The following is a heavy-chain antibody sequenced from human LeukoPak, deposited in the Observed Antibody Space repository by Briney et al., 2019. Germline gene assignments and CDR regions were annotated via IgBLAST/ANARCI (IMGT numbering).Heavy chain of an antibody. V-gene: IGHV1-69*01. CDR2: IIPIFGTA. D-gene: IGHD5-18*01. CDR1: GGTFSSYA. J-gene: IGHJ5*02. CDR3: AREGTAMVDNWFDP. Sequence: SVKVSCKASGGTFSSYAISWVRQAPGQGLEWMGGIIPIFGTANYAQKFQGRVTITADESTSTAYMELSSLRSEDTAVYYCAREGTAMVDNWFDPWGQGTLVTVSS.